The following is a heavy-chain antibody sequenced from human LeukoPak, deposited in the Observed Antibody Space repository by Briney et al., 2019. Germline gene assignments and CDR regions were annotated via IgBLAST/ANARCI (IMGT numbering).Heavy chain of an antibody. CDR1: GGSISSYY. J-gene: IGHJ5*02. CDR2: IYYSGST. CDR3: ARGILIRGYDP. V-gene: IGHV4-59*01. D-gene: IGHD3-10*01. Sequence: SETLSLTCTVSGGSISSYYWSWIRQPPGKGLEWIGYIYYSGSTNYNPSLKSRVTISVDTSKNQFSLKLSSVTAADTAMYYCARGILIRGYDPWGQGTLVTVSS.